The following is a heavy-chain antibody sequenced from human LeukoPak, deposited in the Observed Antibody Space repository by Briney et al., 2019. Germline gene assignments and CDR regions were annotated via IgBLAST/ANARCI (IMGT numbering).Heavy chain of an antibody. D-gene: IGHD3-9*01. CDR2: IKQDGSET. CDR1: GFIFTTYW. V-gene: IGHV3-7*01. CDR3: VRGFDGTNAFDL. J-gene: IGHJ3*01. Sequence: GGSLRLSCGASGFIFTTYWMNWVRQAPGKGLEWGANIKQDGSETYYVDSVKGRFTISRDNDKNSVYLQMGSLRVEDTAVYYCVRGFDGTNAFDLWGQGTMVTVSS.